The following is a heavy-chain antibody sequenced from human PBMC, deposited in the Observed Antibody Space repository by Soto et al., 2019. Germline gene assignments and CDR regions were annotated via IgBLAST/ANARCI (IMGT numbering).Heavy chain of an antibody. Sequence: EVQLVESGGGLVQPGGSLRLSCAASGFTVSSNYMTWVRQAPGKGLEWVSVIYSGGGTYYADSVKGRFTISRDNSKNTMYLQMNRLRADDTAVYYCGRAPLGMGTCPAGWGQGTLVTVS. J-gene: IGHJ4*02. V-gene: IGHV3-66*01. D-gene: IGHD5-18*01. CDR2: IYSGGGT. CDR1: GFTVSSNY. CDR3: GRAPLGMGTCPAG.